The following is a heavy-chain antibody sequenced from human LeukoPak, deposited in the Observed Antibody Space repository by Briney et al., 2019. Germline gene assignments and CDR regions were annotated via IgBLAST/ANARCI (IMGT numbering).Heavy chain of an antibody. D-gene: IGHD2-2*01. Sequence: GGSLRLSCAASAFTFSNHWMHWVRQAPGKGLVWVSDISSDGSRTFYADSVKGRFTISRDNSKNTLYLQMNSLRAEDTAVYYCAKDVVNCGSTSCYFYYYMDVWGKGTTVTVSS. CDR2: ISSDGSRT. V-gene: IGHV3-74*01. J-gene: IGHJ6*03. CDR1: AFTFSNHW. CDR3: AKDVVNCGSTSCYFYYYMDV.